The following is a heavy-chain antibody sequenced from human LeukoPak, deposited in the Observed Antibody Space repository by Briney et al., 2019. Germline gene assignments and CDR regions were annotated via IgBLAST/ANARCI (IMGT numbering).Heavy chain of an antibody. CDR2: ISWNSGSI. D-gene: IGHD3-10*01. V-gene: IGHV3-9*01. J-gene: IGHJ4*02. CDR1: GFPFETNA. Sequence: PGGSLRLSCATSGFPFETNAMSWVRQAPGKGLEWVSGISWNSGSIGYADSVKGRFTISRDNAKNSLYLQMNSLRAEDTALYYCAKDIQLSGSGTGYFDYWGQGTLVTVSS. CDR3: AKDIQLSGSGTGYFDY.